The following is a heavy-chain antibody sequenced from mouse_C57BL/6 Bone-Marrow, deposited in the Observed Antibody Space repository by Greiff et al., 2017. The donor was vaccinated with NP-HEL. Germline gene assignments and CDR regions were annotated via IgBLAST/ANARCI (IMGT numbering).Heavy chain of an antibody. CDR3: TTGDYGSSLAWFAY. CDR2: IDPENGDT. V-gene: IGHV14-4*01. D-gene: IGHD1-1*01. J-gene: IGHJ3*01. Sequence: DVHLVESGAELVRPGASVKLSCTASGFNIKDDYMHWVKQRPEQGLEWIGWIDPENGDTEYASKFQGKATITADTSSNTAYLQLSSLTSEDTAVYYCTTGDYGSSLAWFAYWGQGTLVTVSA. CDR1: GFNIKDDY.